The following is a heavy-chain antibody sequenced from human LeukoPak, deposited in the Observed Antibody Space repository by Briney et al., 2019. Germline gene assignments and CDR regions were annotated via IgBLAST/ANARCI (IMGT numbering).Heavy chain of an antibody. V-gene: IGHV4-61*08. Sequence: SETLSLTCTVSGGSVSSGDYYWSWIRQPPGKGLEWIGYIYYSGSTNYNPSLKSRVTISVDTSKNQFSLKLSSVTAADTAVYYCARSPCSSTSCYLDYWGQGTLVTVSS. CDR3: ARSPCSSTSCYLDY. J-gene: IGHJ4*02. D-gene: IGHD2-2*01. CDR2: IYYSGST. CDR1: GGSVSSGDYY.